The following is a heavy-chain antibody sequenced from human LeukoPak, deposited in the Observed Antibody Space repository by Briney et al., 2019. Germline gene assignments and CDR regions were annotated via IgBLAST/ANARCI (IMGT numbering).Heavy chain of an antibody. CDR3: ARMERLSHFHY. V-gene: IGHV4-59*11. Sequence: SETLSLTVTVSGGSISSHYWTWIRQPPGRGLEWIGCIYDSGNTNYNPSHKSRVTISVDRSKKLFSLKLSSVTAADTAVYFCARMERLSHFHYWGQGTLVTVSS. CDR1: GGSISSHY. CDR2: IYDSGNT. J-gene: IGHJ4*02. D-gene: IGHD1-1*01.